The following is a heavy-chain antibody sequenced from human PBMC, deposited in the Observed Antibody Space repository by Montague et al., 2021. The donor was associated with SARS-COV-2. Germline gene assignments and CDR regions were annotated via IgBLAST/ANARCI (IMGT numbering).Heavy chain of an antibody. V-gene: IGHV4-39*01. CDR2: IYYRGST. Sequence: SETLSLTCTVSGGSISRSSYYWAWIRQPPGKGLEWIGSIYYRGSTYYNPSLKSRVFISVDTSKNQLSLTLTSVTAADTAVYYCATQEDPSGWIPGPFDFWGQGTLLSVSS. D-gene: IGHD6-19*01. CDR3: ATQEDPSGWIPGPFDF. CDR1: GGSISRSSYY. J-gene: IGHJ4*02.